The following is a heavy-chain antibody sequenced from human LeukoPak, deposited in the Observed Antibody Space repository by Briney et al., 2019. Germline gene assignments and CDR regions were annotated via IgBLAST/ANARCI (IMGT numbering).Heavy chain of an antibody. Sequence: GGCLRLSFATSGFTFSCYGIHSVREAPGRGLEWVAFIRYDGSNKSYADSVKGRFAIARDNSKNTQYLQMNSLRAEDTAVYYCARPAGYDFAFDLWGQGTMVTVSS. V-gene: IGHV3-30*02. CDR3: ARPAGYDFAFDL. D-gene: IGHD5-12*01. CDR2: IRYDGSNK. CDR1: GFTFSCYG. J-gene: IGHJ3*01.